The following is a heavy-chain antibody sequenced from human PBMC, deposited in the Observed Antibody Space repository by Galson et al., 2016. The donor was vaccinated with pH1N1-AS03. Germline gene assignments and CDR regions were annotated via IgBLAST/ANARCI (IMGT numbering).Heavy chain of an antibody. CDR3: ARSVQYSFDY. J-gene: IGHJ4*02. CDR2: MTSDIRTI. CDR1: GFNFNVYS. D-gene: IGHD5/OR15-5a*01. V-gene: IGHV3-48*02. Sequence: SLRLSCAASGFNFNVYSMNWVRQAPGKGLEWISYMTSDIRTIKYADSVKGRFTISRDNARNSLFLQMNSLRDEETAIYYCARSVQYSFDYWGQVILVTVPS.